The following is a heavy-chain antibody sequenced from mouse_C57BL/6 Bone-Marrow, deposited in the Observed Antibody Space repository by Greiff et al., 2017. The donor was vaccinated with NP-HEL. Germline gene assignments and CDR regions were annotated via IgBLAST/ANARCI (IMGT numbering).Heavy chain of an antibody. D-gene: IGHD1-1*01. CDR3: AREGENYYGSSLFAY. Sequence: VQLQQSGAELVRPGSSVKLSCKASGYTFTSYWMHWVKQRPIQGLEWIGNIDPSDSETHYNQKFKDKATLTVDKSSSTAYMQLSSLTSEDSAVYYCAREGENYYGSSLFAYWGQGTLVTVSA. J-gene: IGHJ3*01. CDR1: GYTFTSYW. V-gene: IGHV1-52*01. CDR2: IDPSDSET.